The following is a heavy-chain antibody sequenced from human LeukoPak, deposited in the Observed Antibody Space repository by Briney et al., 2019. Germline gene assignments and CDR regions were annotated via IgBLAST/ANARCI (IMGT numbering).Heavy chain of an antibody. CDR2: IRYDGINK. Sequence: PGGSLRLSCATSGFTFSAYGMHWVRPAPGKGLYWVTFIRYDGINKNYADSVKGRFTISRDNSKNTLYLQMNSPKDEDTAVYYSAKANNADYGRWLDPWGQGTLVTVSS. D-gene: IGHD3-16*01. CDR1: GFTFSAYG. V-gene: IGHV3-30*02. J-gene: IGHJ5*02. CDR3: AKANNADYGRWLDP.